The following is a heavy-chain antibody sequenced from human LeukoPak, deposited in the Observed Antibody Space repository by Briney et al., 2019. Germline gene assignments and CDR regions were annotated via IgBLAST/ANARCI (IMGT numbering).Heavy chain of an antibody. V-gene: IGHV3-23*01. CDR1: GLTFSNYA. D-gene: IGHD6-19*01. CDR2: DSDGGANT. Sequence: GGSLRLSCAASGLTFSNYAMGWVRQAPGKGLEWVSSDSDGGANTFYADSVKGRFTISRDNAKNSLYLQMNSLRAEDTAVYYCARAYSSGWYGVDYWGQGTLVTVSS. CDR3: ARAYSSGWYGVDY. J-gene: IGHJ4*02.